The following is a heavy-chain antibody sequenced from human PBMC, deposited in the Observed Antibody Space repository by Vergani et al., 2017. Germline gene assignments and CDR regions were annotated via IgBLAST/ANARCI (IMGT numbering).Heavy chain of an antibody. Sequence: QVQLQQWGAGLLKPSETLSLTCAVYGGSFSGYYWSWIRQPPGKGLEWIGEINHSGSTNYNPSLKSRVTILVDTSKNQFSLKLSSVTAADTAVYYCARERGESYGVYNDAFDIWGQGTMVTVSS. CDR1: GGSFSGYY. V-gene: IGHV4-34*01. CDR3: ARERGESYGVYNDAFDI. D-gene: IGHD4-17*01. CDR2: INHSGST. J-gene: IGHJ3*02.